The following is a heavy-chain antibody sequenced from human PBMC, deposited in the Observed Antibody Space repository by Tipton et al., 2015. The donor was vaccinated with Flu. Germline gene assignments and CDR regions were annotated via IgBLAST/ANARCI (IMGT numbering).Heavy chain of an antibody. CDR1: GGSIIRGSYY. Sequence: TLSLTCTVSGGSIIRGSYYWNWIRQPAGKELEWIGRIYTNKNTNYNPSLQSRVTISLDTTKNQFSLNLRSVTAADTAVYYCAKVPHSGWYFDLWGRGTLVTVSS. CDR2: IYTNKNT. J-gene: IGHJ2*01. CDR3: AKVPHSGWYFDL. D-gene: IGHD3-10*01. V-gene: IGHV4-61*02.